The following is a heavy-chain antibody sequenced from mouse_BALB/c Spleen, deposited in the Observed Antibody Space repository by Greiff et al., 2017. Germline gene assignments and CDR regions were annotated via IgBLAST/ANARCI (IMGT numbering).Heavy chain of an antibody. J-gene: IGHJ3*01. Sequence: EVHLVESGGGLVQPKGSLKLSCAASGFTFNTYAMHWVCQAPGKGLEWVARIRSKSNNYATYYADSVKDRFTISRDDSQSMLYLQMNNLKTEDTAMYYCVRDSYRYDHLWFAYWGQGTLVTVSA. CDR3: VRDSYRYDHLWFAY. CDR2: IRSKSNNYAT. CDR1: GFTFNTYA. D-gene: IGHD2-14*01. V-gene: IGHV10-3*03.